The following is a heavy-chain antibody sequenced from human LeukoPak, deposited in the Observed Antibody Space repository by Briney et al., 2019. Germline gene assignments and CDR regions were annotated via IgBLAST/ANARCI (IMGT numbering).Heavy chain of an antibody. D-gene: IGHD1-1*01. CDR3: ARHPSTETTFDY. Sequence: SETLSLTCTVSGGSISSYYWSWIRQPPGKGLEWIGYIYYSGSTNYNPSLKSRVTISVDTSKNQFSLKLSSVTAADTAVYYCARHPSTETTFDYWGQGTLVTVSS. CDR1: GGSISSYY. J-gene: IGHJ4*02. CDR2: IYYSGST. V-gene: IGHV4-59*08.